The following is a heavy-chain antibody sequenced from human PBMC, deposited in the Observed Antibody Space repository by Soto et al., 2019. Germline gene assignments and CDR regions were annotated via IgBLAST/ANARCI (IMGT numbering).Heavy chain of an antibody. V-gene: IGHV3-23*01. CDR3: AKMVALLWFGELYDY. J-gene: IGHJ4*02. D-gene: IGHD3-10*01. Sequence: GGSLRLSCAASGFTFSSYAMSWVRQAPGKGLEWVSAISGSGGSTYYADSVKGRFTISRDNSKNTLYLQMNSLRAEDTAVYYCAKMVALLWFGELYDYWGQGTLVTVSS. CDR1: GFTFSSYA. CDR2: ISGSGGST.